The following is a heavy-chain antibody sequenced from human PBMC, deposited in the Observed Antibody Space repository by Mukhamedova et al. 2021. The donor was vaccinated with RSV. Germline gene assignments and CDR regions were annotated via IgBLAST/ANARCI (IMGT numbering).Heavy chain of an antibody. J-gene: IGHJ4*02. V-gene: IGHV4-59*01. CDR3: ARDSSGAIDY. D-gene: IGHD2-15*01. Sequence: NYNPSLKSRVTISVDTSKNQFSLKLSSVTAADTSVYYCARDSSGAIDYWGQGTLVTVSS.